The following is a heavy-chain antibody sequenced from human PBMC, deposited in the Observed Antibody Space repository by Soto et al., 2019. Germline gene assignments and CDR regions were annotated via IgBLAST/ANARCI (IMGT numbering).Heavy chain of an antibody. J-gene: IGHJ5*02. CDR2: ISYDGSNK. D-gene: IGHD3-10*01. CDR1: GFTFSNFA. V-gene: IGHV3-30*18. Sequence: GGSLRLSCAASGFTFSNFAMHWVRQAPDKGLEWVAAISYDGSNKYYADSVRGRFTISRDNSKNTLYLQMNSLIAEDTAVYYCAKDSGGIHFYASGTYVYNWSDPWGQGTLVTVSS. CDR3: AKDSGGIHFYASGTYVYNWSDP.